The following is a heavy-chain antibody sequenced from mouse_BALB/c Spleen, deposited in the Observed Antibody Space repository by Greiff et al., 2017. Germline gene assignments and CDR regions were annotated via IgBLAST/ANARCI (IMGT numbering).Heavy chain of an antibody. V-gene: IGHV5-17*02. CDR2: ISSGSSTI. D-gene: IGHD1-1*01. CDR3: ARSSSYGGYFDV. Sequence: EVMLVESGGGLVQPGGSRKLSCAASGFTFSSFGMHWVRQAPEKGLEWVAYISSGSSTIYYADTVKGRFTISRDNPKNTLFLQMTSLRSEDTAMYYCARSSSYGGYFDVWGAGTTVTVSS. CDR1: GFTFSSFG. J-gene: IGHJ1*01.